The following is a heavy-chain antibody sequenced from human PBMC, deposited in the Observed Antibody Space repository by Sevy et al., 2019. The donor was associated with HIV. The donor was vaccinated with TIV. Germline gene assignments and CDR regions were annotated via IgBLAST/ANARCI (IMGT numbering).Heavy chain of an antibody. J-gene: IGHJ4*01. CDR1: GGSISSYF. CDR3: TRDDFSKPRATVY. Sequence: SETLSLTCTVSGGSISSYFWTWIRLPPGKGLEWMGHFYYSGTTDYNPSLKSRVTISADTSKNQFSLQLRSVTAADPAVYYCTRDDFSKPRATVYWGHGILVTVSS. CDR2: FYYSGTT. D-gene: IGHD1-1*01. V-gene: IGHV4-59*13.